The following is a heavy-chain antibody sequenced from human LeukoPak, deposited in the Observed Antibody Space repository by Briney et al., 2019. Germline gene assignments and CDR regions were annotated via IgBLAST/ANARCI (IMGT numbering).Heavy chain of an antibody. J-gene: IGHJ4*02. Sequence: GGSLRLSCAASGFTFSSYEMNWVRQAPGKGLEWVSYISSSGSTIYYADSVKGRFTISRDNAKNSLYLQMNSLRAEDTAVYYCARYHDFCSGYGIFDYWGQGTLVTVSS. V-gene: IGHV3-48*03. CDR2: ISSSGSTI. CDR1: GFTFSSYE. CDR3: ARYHDFCSGYGIFDY. D-gene: IGHD3-3*01.